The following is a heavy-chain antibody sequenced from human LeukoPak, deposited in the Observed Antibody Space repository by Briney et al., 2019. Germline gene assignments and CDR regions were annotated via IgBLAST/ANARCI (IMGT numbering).Heavy chain of an antibody. CDR3: ARGGYCSGGSCYPDNDAFDI. D-gene: IGHD2-15*01. V-gene: IGHV3-48*01. J-gene: IGHJ3*02. CDR1: GFTFSSYT. Sequence: GGSLRLSCAASGFTFSSYTMNWVRQAPGKGLEWVSFISTSSSTIYYADSVKGRFTISRDNAKNSLYLQMNSLRAEDTAVYYCARGGYCSGGSCYPDNDAFDIWGQGTMVTVSS. CDR2: ISTSSSTI.